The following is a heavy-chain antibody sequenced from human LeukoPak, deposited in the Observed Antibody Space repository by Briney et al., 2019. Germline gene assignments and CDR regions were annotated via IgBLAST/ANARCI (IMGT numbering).Heavy chain of an antibody. V-gene: IGHV1-2*02. CDR2: INPNSGGT. J-gene: IGHJ5*02. D-gene: IGHD3-10*01. CDR1: GYTFTTYY. CDR3: ARAQGGYYGSGSYYNPTYNWFDP. Sequence: GASVKVSCKASGYTFTTYYMHWVRQAPGQGLEWMGWINPNSGGTNYAQKFQGRVTMTRDTSISTAYMELSRLRSDDTAVYYCARAQGGYYGSGSYYNPTYNWFDPWGQGTLVTVSS.